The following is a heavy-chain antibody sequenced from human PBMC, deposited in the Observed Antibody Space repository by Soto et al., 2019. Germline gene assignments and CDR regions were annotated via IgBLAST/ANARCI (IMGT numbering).Heavy chain of an antibody. Sequence: AETLSLSCAVSGDSVSKYYWNWVRQPAGKGLEWIGRIHSTRSPNYNPSLKSRVTMSVDTSKNQFSLKLNLTSVTAADTAVYYCARSPAYGDYANLDTWGQGTLVTVSS. J-gene: IGHJ5*02. CDR1: GDSVSKYY. V-gene: IGHV4-4*07. CDR2: IHSTRSP. CDR3: ARSPAYGDYANLDT. D-gene: IGHD4-17*01.